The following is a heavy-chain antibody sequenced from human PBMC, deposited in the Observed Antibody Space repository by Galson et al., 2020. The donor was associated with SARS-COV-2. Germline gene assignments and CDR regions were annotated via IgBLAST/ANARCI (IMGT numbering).Heavy chain of an antibody. D-gene: IGHD5-12*01. CDR3: ANFFEMEWLRSPHFDY. CDR1: GFSLSTNGVG. J-gene: IGHJ4*02. V-gene: IGHV2-5*02. CDR2: IYWDDDK. Sequence: SGPTLVKPTQTLTLTCSFTGFSLSTNGVGVGWIRQPPGKALEWLAVIYWDDDKRYSPSLRSRLSISKDTSKSQVILTMTNMDPVDTGTYYCANFFEMEWLRSPHFDYWGQGTLVTVSS.